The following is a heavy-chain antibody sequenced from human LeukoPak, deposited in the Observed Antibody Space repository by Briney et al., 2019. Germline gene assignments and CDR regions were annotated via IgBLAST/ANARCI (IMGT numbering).Heavy chain of an antibody. CDR2: ISYDGSNK. Sequence: GGSLRLSCAASGSTFSSYGMHWVRQAPGKGLEWVAVISYDGSNKYYADSVKGRFTISRDNSKNTLYLQMNSLRAEDTAVYYCAKDLWKYDSSGYYSLALDYWGQGTLVTVSS. V-gene: IGHV3-30*18. CDR1: GSTFSSYG. J-gene: IGHJ4*02. D-gene: IGHD3-22*01. CDR3: AKDLWKYDSSGYYSLALDY.